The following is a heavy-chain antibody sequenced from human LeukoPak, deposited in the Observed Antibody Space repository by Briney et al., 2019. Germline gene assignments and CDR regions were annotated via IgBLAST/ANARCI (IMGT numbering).Heavy chain of an antibody. CDR2: INSNSGGT. CDR3: VRQISSY. D-gene: IGHD2/OR15-2a*01. Sequence: ASVTVSCKASGYTFTDYYIHWVRRAPGQRLEWMGWINSNSGGTNYAQEFQGRVTMTRDTSISTAYIELSRLTSDDTAVYYCVRQISSYWGQGTLVTVSS. V-gene: IGHV1-2*02. CDR1: GYTFTDYY. J-gene: IGHJ4*02.